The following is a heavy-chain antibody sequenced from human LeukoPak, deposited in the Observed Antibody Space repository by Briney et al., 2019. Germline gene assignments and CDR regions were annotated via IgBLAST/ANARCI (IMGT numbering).Heavy chain of an antibody. V-gene: IGHV4-34*01. J-gene: IGHJ4*02. CDR3: ARGRQLWLRGYFDY. CDR1: GGSFSGYY. CDR2: INHSGST. D-gene: IGHD5-18*01. Sequence: PSETLSLTCAVYGGSFSGYYWSWIRQPTGKGLEWIGEINHSGSTNYNPSLKSRVTISVDTSKNQFSLKLSSVTAADTAVYYCARGRQLWLRGYFDYWGQGTLVTVSS.